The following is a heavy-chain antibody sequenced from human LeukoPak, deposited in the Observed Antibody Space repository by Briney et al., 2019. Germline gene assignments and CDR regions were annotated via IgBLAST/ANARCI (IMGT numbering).Heavy chain of an antibody. CDR1: GFTFDDYG. Sequence: GGSLRLSCAASGFTFDDYGMSWVRQAPGKGLEWVSGINWNGGSTGYADSVKGRFTISRDNSKNTLYLQMNSLRAEDTAVYYCAKGSGLSGWMNYFDYWGLGTLVTVSS. CDR2: INWNGGST. V-gene: IGHV3-20*04. CDR3: AKGSGLSGWMNYFDY. D-gene: IGHD2/OR15-2a*01. J-gene: IGHJ4*02.